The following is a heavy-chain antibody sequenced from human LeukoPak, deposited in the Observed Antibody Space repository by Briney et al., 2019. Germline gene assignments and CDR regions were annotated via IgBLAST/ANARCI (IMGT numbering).Heavy chain of an antibody. D-gene: IGHD3-10*01. V-gene: IGHV4-34*01. J-gene: IGHJ4*02. CDR3: ARAFRPRITMVRGVKYYFDY. CDR2: IDHSGST. Sequence: SETLSLTCAVYGGSFSGYYWSWIRQPPGKGLEWIGEIDHSGSTNYNPSLKSRVTISVDTSKNQFSLKLSSVTAADTAVYYCARAFRPRITMVRGVKYYFDYWGQGTLVTVSS. CDR1: GGSFSGYY.